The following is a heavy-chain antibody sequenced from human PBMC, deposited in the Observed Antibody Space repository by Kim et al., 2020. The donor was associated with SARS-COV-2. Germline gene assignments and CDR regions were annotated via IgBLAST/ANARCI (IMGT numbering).Heavy chain of an antibody. V-gene: IGHV4-39*01. CDR2: IYYSGST. J-gene: IGHJ4*01. CDR3: ASGLLWFGESPFDY. D-gene: IGHD3-10*01. CDR1: GGSISSSSYY. Sequence: SETLSLTCTVSGGSISSSSYYWGWIRQPPGKGLEWIGSIYYSGSTYYNPSLKSRVTISVDTSKNQFSLKLSSVTAADTAVYYCASGLLWFGESPFDYWG.